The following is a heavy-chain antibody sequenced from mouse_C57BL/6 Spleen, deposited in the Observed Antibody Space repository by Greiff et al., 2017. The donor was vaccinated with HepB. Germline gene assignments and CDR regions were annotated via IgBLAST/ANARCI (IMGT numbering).Heavy chain of an antibody. CDR2: INPSTGGT. Sequence: VQLKESGPELVKPGASVKISCKASGYSFTGYYMNWVKQSPEKSLEWIGEINPSTGGTTYNQKFKAKATLTVDKSSSTAYMQLKSLTSEDSAVYYCARYHSSGYGFAYWGQGTLVTVSA. CDR1: GYSFTGYY. CDR3: ARYHSSGYGFAY. D-gene: IGHD3-2*02. J-gene: IGHJ3*01. V-gene: IGHV1-42*01.